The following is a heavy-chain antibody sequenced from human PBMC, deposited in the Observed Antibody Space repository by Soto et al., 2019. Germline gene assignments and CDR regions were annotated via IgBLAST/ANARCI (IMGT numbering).Heavy chain of an antibody. CDR1: GFTFSSYD. Sequence: GGSLRLSCAASGFTFSSYDMHWVRQATGKGLEWVSAIGTAGDTYYPGSVKGRFTISRENAKNSLYLQMNSLRAGDTAVYYCARVKGYCSGGSCYSFRFIDYWGQGTLVTVSS. D-gene: IGHD2-15*01. CDR3: ARVKGYCSGGSCYSFRFIDY. CDR2: IGTAGDT. V-gene: IGHV3-13*01. J-gene: IGHJ4*02.